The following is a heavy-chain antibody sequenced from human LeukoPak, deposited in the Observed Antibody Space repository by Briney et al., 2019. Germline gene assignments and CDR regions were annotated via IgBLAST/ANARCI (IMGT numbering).Heavy chain of an antibody. CDR1: GLIVSQNY. J-gene: IGHJ5*02. CDR3: VRDRAGAKDWVEFDP. D-gene: IGHD3/OR15-3a*01. CDR2: IYSDGST. Sequence: GGSLRLSCAASGLIVSQNYMSWVRQAPGRGLEWVSPIYSDGSTHYADSVKGRFTMSRDSSKNTVYLEINSLRPEDTAMYFCVRDRAGAKDWVEFDPWGQGTLVTVSS. V-gene: IGHV3-66*02.